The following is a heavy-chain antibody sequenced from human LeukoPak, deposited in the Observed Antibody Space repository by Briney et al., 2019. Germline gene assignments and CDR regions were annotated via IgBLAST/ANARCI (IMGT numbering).Heavy chain of an antibody. D-gene: IGHD2-2*01. J-gene: IGHJ6*03. CDR2: ISACNGNT. Sequence: ASVKVSCKASGYTFTSYGISWVRQAPGQGLEWMGWISACNGNTNYAQKFQGRVTMTTDTSTSTAYMELRRLRSDDTAVYYCARHVVPAASSWTYYYYMDVWGKGTTVTVSS. CDR1: GYTFTSYG. CDR3: ARHVVPAASSWTYYYYMDV. V-gene: IGHV1-18*01.